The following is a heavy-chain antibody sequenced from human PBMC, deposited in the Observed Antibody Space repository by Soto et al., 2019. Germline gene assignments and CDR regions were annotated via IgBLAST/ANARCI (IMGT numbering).Heavy chain of an antibody. CDR2: IIPIFGTA. Sequence: SVKVSCKASGGTFSSYAISWVRQAPGQGLEWMGGIIPIFGTANYAQKFQGRVTITADESTSTAYMELSSLRSEDTAVYYCARQLGYCTNGVCPGAFDIWGQGTMVTVS. CDR3: ARQLGYCTNGVCPGAFDI. V-gene: IGHV1-69*13. CDR1: GGTFSSYA. D-gene: IGHD2-8*01. J-gene: IGHJ3*02.